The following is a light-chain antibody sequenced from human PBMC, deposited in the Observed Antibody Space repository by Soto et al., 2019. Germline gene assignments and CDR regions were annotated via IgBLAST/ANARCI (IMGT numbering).Light chain of an antibody. CDR3: QKYNNWPPT. V-gene: IGKV3-20*01. CDR2: GAS. J-gene: IGKJ1*01. Sequence: EIVLTQSPGTLSLSPGESATLSCRASQSVSSSYLAWYQQKPGQAPRLLIYGASSRATGIPDRFSGSGSGTELNLTISRLQSEDFAVYYCQKYNNWPPTFGQGTKVDIK. CDR1: QSVSSSY.